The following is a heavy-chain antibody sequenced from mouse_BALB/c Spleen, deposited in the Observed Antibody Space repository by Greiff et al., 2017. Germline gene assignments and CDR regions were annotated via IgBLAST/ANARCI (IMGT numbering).Heavy chain of an antibody. CDR1: GFTFSSYG. CDR2: ISSGGSYT. J-gene: IGHJ4*01. Sequence: EVQVVESGGDLVKPGGSLKLSCAASGFTFSSYGMSWVRQTPDKRLEWVATISSGGSYTYYPDSVKGRFTISRDNAKNTLYLQMSSLKSEDTAMYYCARDYRYNYAMDYWGQGTSVTVSS. D-gene: IGHD2-14*01. V-gene: IGHV5-6*01. CDR3: ARDYRYNYAMDY.